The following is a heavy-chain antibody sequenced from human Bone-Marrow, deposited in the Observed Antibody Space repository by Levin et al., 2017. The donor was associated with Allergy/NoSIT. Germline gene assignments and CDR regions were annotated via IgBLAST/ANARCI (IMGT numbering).Heavy chain of an antibody. J-gene: IGHJ3*02. Sequence: GESLKISCAASVFTFDAYWMNWVRQAPGKGLEWVANIKPDGRDKFYLASVKGRFTISRDNAKNLLYLQMSSLGAEDTAVYFCARTYDSSGYYSRVGAFDIWGQGTMVTVSS. V-gene: IGHV3-7*01. CDR1: VFTFDAYW. D-gene: IGHD3-22*01. CDR2: IKPDGRDK. CDR3: ARTYDSSGYYSRVGAFDI.